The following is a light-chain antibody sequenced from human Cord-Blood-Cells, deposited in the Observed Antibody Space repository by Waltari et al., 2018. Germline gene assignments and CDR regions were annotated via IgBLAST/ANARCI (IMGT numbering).Light chain of an antibody. V-gene: IGKV1-13*02. CDR3: QQFNSYPLT. CDR1: QGISSA. Sequence: AIKLTQSPSSLSASVGDRVTITCRASQGISSALAWYQQKPGKAPKILSYVASSLESGVPSRFSCSGSGTDFTLTISSLQPEDFATYYCQQFNSYPLTFGGGTEVEIK. J-gene: IGKJ4*01. CDR2: VAS.